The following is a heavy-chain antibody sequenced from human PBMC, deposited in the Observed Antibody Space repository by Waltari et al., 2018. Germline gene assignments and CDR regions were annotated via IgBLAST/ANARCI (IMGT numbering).Heavy chain of an antibody. D-gene: IGHD3-3*01. Sequence: EVRLVASGVGLVHPGGSLSLCGAASGFPFRRSGMTCGRQAPGKGLEWVSYISPNKNSEHYADSVKGRFTTSRDNDKNSLYLQMNSLRDEDTAVYFCARDGVTIFGVEDYYYMDVWGKGTTVTVSS. V-gene: IGHV3-48*02. CDR2: ISPNKNSE. CDR3: ARDGVTIFGVEDYYYMDV. J-gene: IGHJ6*03. CDR1: GFPFRRSG.